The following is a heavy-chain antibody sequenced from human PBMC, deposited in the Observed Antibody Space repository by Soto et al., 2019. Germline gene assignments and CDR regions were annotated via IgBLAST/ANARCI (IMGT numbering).Heavy chain of an antibody. D-gene: IGHD6-19*01. Sequence: EVQLLESGGGLVQPGGSLRLCCAAAGFTFSSYAMIWVPQAPGKGLEWVSATSGSGGTTYYAYSVKGRFTLYRYNSKNTLDLRMKSLGAEDTALYYGAETANGWFRVVDIWGQGTMVTVSS. V-gene: IGHV3-23*01. CDR3: AETANGWFRVVDI. CDR1: GFTFSSYA. J-gene: IGHJ3*02. CDR2: TSGSGGTT.